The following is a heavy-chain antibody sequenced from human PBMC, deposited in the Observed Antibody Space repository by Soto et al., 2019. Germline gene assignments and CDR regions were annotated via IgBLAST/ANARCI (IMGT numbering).Heavy chain of an antibody. Sequence: SETLSLTCTVSGGSISSYYWSWIRQPPGKGLEWIGYIYYSGSTNYNPSLKSRVTISVDTSKNQFSLKLSSVTAADTAVYYCARVVNDFWSGYPLYYYYYGMDVWGQGTTVTVS. CDR1: GGSISSYY. V-gene: IGHV4-59*01. J-gene: IGHJ6*02. D-gene: IGHD3-3*01. CDR3: ARVVNDFWSGYPLYYYYYGMDV. CDR2: IYYSGST.